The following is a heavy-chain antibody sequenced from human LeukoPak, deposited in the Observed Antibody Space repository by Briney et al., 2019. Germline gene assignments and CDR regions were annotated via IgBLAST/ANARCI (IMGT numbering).Heavy chain of an antibody. J-gene: IGHJ5*02. D-gene: IGHD1-20*01. Sequence: SETMSLTCTVSVGSISSSSYYWGWIRQPPGKGLEWIGSIYSSGSTYYHPSLKSRVTTSVDTSKTHFSLKLSSVTAADTAVYYCARDPSITGMYNWFDPWGQGTLVTVSS. CDR3: ARDPSITGMYNWFDP. CDR2: IYSSGST. V-gene: IGHV4-39*07. CDR1: VGSISSSSYY.